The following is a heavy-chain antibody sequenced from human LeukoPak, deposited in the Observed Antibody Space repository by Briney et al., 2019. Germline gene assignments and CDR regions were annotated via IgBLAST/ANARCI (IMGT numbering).Heavy chain of an antibody. CDR1: GFTFSSYS. V-gene: IGHV3-48*04. CDR2: ISSSSSTI. Sequence: GGSLRLSCAASGFTFSSYSMNWVRQAPGRGLEWVSYISSSSSTIYYADSVKGRFTISRDNAKNSLYLQMNSLRAEDTAVYYCARVDHGMGEHYWGQGTLVTVSS. CDR3: ARVDHGMGEHY. D-gene: IGHD3-16*01. J-gene: IGHJ4*02.